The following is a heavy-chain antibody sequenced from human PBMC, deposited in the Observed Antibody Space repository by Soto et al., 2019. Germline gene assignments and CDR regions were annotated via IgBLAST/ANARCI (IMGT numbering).Heavy chain of an antibody. D-gene: IGHD6-19*01. J-gene: IGHJ6*02. Sequence: AASVKVSCKTSGGTFSSYAISWVRQAPGQGLEWMGGIIPIFGTANYAQKFQGSVTITADESTSTAYMELSSLRSEDTAVYYCARVSNPGIALAGHYSGMDVCGQGTTVTVSS. CDR1: GGTFSSYA. V-gene: IGHV1-69*13. CDR3: ARVSNPGIALAGHYSGMDV. CDR2: IIPIFGTA.